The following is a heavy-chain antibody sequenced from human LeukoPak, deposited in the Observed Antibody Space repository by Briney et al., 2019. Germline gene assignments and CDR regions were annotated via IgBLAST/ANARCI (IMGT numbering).Heavy chain of an antibody. CDR2: IKPDGSEK. Sequence: PGGSLRLSCAASGFTFSNYWMSWVRQAPGKGLEWVDNIKPDGSEKYYVDSVKGRFTISRDNAKKSLYLQMNSLRAEDTAVYYCARVRGSDWSLYYIDYWGQGTLVTVSS. CDR1: GFTFSNYW. J-gene: IGHJ4*02. V-gene: IGHV3-7*01. CDR3: ARVRGSDWSLYYIDY. D-gene: IGHD6-19*01.